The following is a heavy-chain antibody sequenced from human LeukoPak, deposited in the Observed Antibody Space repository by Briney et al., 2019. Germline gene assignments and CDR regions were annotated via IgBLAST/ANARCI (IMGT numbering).Heavy chain of an antibody. CDR2: IYYSGST. Sequence: SETLSLTCTVSGGSISSYYWSWIRQPPGKGLEWIGYIYYSGSTNYNPSLKSRVTISADTSKNQFSLKLSSVTAADTAVYYCARGPSGYHNTGGQGTLVTVSS. CDR1: GGSISSYY. V-gene: IGHV4-59*01. CDR3: ARGPSGYHNT. D-gene: IGHD5-12*01. J-gene: IGHJ4*02.